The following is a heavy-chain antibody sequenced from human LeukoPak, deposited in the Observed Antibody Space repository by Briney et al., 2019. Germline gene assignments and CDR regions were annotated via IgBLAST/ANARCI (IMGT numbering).Heavy chain of an antibody. J-gene: IGHJ4*02. Sequence: PSETLSLTCSVSGGSINNYYWNWIRQPPGKGLEWIGYIYYSGSTNYNPSLQSRVTISVDTSKNQFSLKLSSVTAADTAVYYCARCRWDAYSSGWYPFDYWGQGTLVTVSS. V-gene: IGHV4-59*01. CDR1: GGSINNYY. CDR3: ARCRWDAYSSGWYPFDY. D-gene: IGHD6-19*01. CDR2: IYYSGST.